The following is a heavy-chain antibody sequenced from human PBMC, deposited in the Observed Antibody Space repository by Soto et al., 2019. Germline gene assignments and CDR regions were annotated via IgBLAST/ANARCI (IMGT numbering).Heavy chain of an antibody. Sequence: LETLSLTCPVSGGSISSYYWSWIRQPPGKGLEWIGYIYYSGSTNYNPSLKSRVTISVDTSKNQFSLKLSSVTAADTAVYYCARVSIGDFTFDPWGQGTLVTVSS. CDR1: GGSISSYY. D-gene: IGHD4-17*01. J-gene: IGHJ5*02. CDR3: ARVSIGDFTFDP. V-gene: IGHV4-59*08. CDR2: IYYSGST.